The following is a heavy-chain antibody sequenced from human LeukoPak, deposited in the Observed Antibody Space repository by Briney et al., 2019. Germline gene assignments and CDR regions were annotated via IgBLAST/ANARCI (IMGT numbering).Heavy chain of an antibody. V-gene: IGHV3-23*01. D-gene: IGHD3-22*01. Sequence: EGSLRLSCAASGFTFGSYAMSWVRQAPGKGLEWVSGISGSGDTTYYADSVKGRFTISRDNSKKTLYVQMNSLRAEDTAVYYCAKSYYADRSYFDSWGQGTLVTVSS. CDR2: ISGSGDTT. J-gene: IGHJ4*02. CDR1: GFTFGSYA. CDR3: AKSYYADRSYFDS.